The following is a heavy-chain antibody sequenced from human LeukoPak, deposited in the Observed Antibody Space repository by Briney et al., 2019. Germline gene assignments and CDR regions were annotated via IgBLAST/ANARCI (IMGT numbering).Heavy chain of an antibody. CDR3: ATGVYSSGWYTRPPEDY. CDR2: FDPEDGET. CDR1: GYTLTELS. Sequence: GASVKVSCKVSGYTLTELSMHWVRQAPGKGREGMGGFDPEDGETIYAQKFQGRVTMTEDTSTDTAYMELSSLRSEDTAVYYCATGVYSSGWYTRPPEDYWGQGTLVTVSS. D-gene: IGHD6-19*01. J-gene: IGHJ4*02. V-gene: IGHV1-24*01.